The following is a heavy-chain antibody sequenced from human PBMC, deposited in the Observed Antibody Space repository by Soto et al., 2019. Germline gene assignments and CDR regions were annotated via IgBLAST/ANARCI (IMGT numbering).Heavy chain of an antibody. CDR3: AREPSSGWSSNWFDP. CDR2: IIPILGTA. V-gene: IGHV1-69*13. D-gene: IGHD6-13*01. Sequence: AVKVSYKACGGTFSSYAIRGVRQAPGQGLEWMGGIIPILGTANYAQKFQGRVTITADESTNTAYMELSSLRSGDTAVYYCAREPSSGWSSNWFDPWGQGTLVTVSS. J-gene: IGHJ5*02. CDR1: GGTFSSYA.